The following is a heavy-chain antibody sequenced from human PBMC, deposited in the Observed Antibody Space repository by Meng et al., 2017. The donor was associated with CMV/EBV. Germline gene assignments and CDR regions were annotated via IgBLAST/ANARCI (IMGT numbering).Heavy chain of an antibody. V-gene: IGHV1-69*05. J-gene: IGHJ4*02. D-gene: IGHD2-2*01. CDR2: IIPIFGTA. CDR3: ASCISSSCFQYYFDS. CDR1: GGTFSSYA. Sequence: SVKVSCKASGGTFSSYAISWVRQAPGQGLEWMGGIIPIFGTAKYPQKFQGRVTITTDEPTGTAYMELSSLRSEDTAVYYCASCISSSCFQYYFDSWGQGTLVTVSS.